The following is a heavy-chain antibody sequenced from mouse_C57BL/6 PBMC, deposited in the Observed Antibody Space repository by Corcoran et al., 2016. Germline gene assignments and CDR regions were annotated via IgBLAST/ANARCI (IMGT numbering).Heavy chain of an antibody. CDR2: INPNNGGT. V-gene: IGHV1-26*01. CDR1: GYTFTDYY. Sequence: EVQLQQSGPELVKPGASVKISCKASGYTFTDYYMNWVKQSHGKSLEWIGDINPNNGGTSYNQKFKGKATLTVDKSSSTAYMELRSLTSEDSAVYYCARGFPGAMDYWGQGTSVTVSS. CDR3: ARGFPGAMDY. J-gene: IGHJ4*01.